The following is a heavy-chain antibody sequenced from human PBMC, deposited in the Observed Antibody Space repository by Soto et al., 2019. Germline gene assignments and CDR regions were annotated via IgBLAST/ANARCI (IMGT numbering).Heavy chain of an antibody. V-gene: IGHV4-31*03. Sequence: QVQLQESGPGLVKPSQTLSLTCTVSGGSISSGGYYWSWIRQHPGKGLEWIGYIYYSGSTYYNPSLKSRVTISVDTSKNQFSLKLSSVTAADTDVYYRARSQIAARRPFDYWGQGTLVTVSS. CDR1: GGSISSGGYY. CDR2: IYYSGST. D-gene: IGHD6-6*01. CDR3: ARSQIAARRPFDY. J-gene: IGHJ4*02.